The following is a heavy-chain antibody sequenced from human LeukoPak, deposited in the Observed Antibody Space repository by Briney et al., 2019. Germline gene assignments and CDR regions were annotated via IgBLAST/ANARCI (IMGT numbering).Heavy chain of an antibody. J-gene: IGHJ5*02. V-gene: IGHV1-69*13. D-gene: IGHD6-13*01. CDR2: IIPIFGTA. CDR3: ASSYSSSWYPSGWFDP. Sequence: ASVKVSCKASGGTFSSYAINWVRQAPGQGLEWMGGIIPIFGTANYAQKFQGRVTITADESTSTGYMELSSLRSEDTAVYYCASSYSSSWYPSGWFDPWGQGTLVTVSS. CDR1: GGTFSSYA.